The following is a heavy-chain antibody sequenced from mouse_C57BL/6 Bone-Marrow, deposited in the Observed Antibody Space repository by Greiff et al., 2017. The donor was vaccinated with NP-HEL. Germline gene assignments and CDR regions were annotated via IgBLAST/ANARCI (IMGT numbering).Heavy chain of an antibody. Sequence: VQLVESGPELVKPGASVKIPCKASGYTFTSYWMHWVKQRPGQGLEWIGNINPSNGGTNYNEKFKSKATLTVDKSSSTAYMQLSSLTSEDSAVYYCARYSPTRAWFAYWGQGTLVTVSA. J-gene: IGHJ3*01. D-gene: IGHD3-1*01. V-gene: IGHV1-53*01. CDR1: GYTFTSYW. CDR2: INPSNGGT. CDR3: ARYSPTRAWFAY.